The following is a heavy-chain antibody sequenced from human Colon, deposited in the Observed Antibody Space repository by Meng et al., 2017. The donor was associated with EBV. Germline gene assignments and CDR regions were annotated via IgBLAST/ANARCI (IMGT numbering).Heavy chain of an antibody. Sequence: VPVQVSGPGLAKASGTLSLTCAVSGGSLSSRTWGSWVRQPPGKGLEWIGEIYHSGSTNYNPSLKSRVTISVDESKNQFSLRLSSVTAADTAVYYCARVGAYCGGDCYHPRWGQGTLVTVSS. CDR2: IYHSGST. D-gene: IGHD2-21*02. J-gene: IGHJ4*02. CDR3: ARVGAYCGGDCYHPR. V-gene: IGHV4-4*02. CDR1: GGSLSSRTW.